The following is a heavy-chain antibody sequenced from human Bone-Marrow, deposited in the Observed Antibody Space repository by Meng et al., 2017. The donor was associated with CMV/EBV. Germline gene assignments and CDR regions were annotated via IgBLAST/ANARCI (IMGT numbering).Heavy chain of an antibody. CDR1: GFTFSSYA. D-gene: IGHD3-10*01. V-gene: IGHV3-7*01. CDR3: ARESRGFFDY. Sequence: GESLKISCAASGFTFSSYAMSWVRQAPGKGLEWVANIKQDGSEKYYVDSVKGRFTISRDNAKNSLYLQMNSLRAEDTAVYYCARESRGFFDYWGQGTLVTVSS. J-gene: IGHJ4*02. CDR2: IKQDGSEK.